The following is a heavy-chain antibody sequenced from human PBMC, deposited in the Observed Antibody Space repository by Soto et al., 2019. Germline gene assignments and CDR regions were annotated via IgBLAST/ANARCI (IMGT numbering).Heavy chain of an antibody. CDR2: ISAYNGNT. D-gene: IGHD3-22*01. J-gene: IGHJ6*02. CDR1: GYTFTSYG. V-gene: IGHV1-18*01. Sequence: ASVKVSCKASGYTFTSYGISWVRQAPGQGLEWMGWISAYNGNTNYAQKLQGRVTMTTDTSTSTAYMELRSLRSDDTVVYYCARDVYKDYYDSSGLNYYYYGMDVWGQGTTVTVSS. CDR3: ARDVYKDYYDSSGLNYYYYGMDV.